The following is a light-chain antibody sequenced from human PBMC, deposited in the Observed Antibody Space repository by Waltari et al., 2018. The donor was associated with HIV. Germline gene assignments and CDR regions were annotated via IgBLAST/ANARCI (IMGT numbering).Light chain of an antibody. CDR2: ANN. J-gene: IGLJ1*01. V-gene: IGLV1-51*02. CDR3: GTWDSSLSAYV. Sequence: QSVLTQPPSVSAAPGQKVTISCSGSSSNIGHNYVSWYQQLPGTAPKHLIYANNKRPPGMPDRFSGSKSGTSATLGITGLQTGDEADYYCGTWDSSLSAYVFGTGTKVTVL. CDR1: SSNIGHNY.